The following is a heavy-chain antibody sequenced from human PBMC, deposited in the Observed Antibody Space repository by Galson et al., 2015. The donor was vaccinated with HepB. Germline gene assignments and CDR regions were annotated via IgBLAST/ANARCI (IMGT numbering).Heavy chain of an antibody. Sequence: SVKVSCKASGYTFTSYYMHWVRQAPGQGLEWMGIINPSGGSTSYAQKFQGRVTMTRDTSTSTVYMELSSLRSEDTAVYYCARGTDPAYYYDSSGTFDYWGQGTLVTVSS. CDR1: GYTFTSYY. J-gene: IGHJ4*02. CDR3: ARGTDPAYYYDSSGTFDY. CDR2: INPSGGST. V-gene: IGHV1-46*01. D-gene: IGHD3-22*01.